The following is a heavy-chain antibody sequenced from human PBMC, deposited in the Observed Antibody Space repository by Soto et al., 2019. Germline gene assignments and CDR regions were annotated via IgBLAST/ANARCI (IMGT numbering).Heavy chain of an antibody. CDR3: AREGEEMAFDY. CDR1: GGTFSSYT. CDR2: IIPILGIG. V-gene: IGHV1-69*08. J-gene: IGHJ4*02. D-gene: IGHD5-12*01. Sequence: QVQLVQSGAEVKKPGSSVKVSCKASGGTFSSYTISWVRQAPGQGLEWMGRIIPILGIGNYAQKFQGRVTITADKSTSTAYMELSSLRSEDTAVYYCAREGEEMAFDYWGQGTLVTVSS.